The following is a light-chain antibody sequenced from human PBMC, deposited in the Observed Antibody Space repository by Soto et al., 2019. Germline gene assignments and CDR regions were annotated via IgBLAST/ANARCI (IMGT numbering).Light chain of an antibody. CDR3: QQSHSSPLT. V-gene: IGKV1-39*01. CDR1: QSIDSY. Sequence: DILMTQSPCTLSASVGDRGTLTCRTSQSIDSYLNWYQHKPGQAPKLLIYAVSSLQSGGPSRFSGSGSGTDFILTINSFQAEDFATDYCQQSHSSPLTFGGGTKVDIK. CDR2: AVS. J-gene: IGKJ4*01.